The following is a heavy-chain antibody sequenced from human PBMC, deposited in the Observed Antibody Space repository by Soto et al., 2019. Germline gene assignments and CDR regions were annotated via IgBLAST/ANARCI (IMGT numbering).Heavy chain of an antibody. J-gene: IGHJ6*02. V-gene: IGHV1-69*13. D-gene: IGHD6-19*01. Sequence: SVKVSCKASGGTFSSYAISWVRQAPGQGLEWMGGIIPIFGTANYAQKFQGRVTITADESTSTAYMELSSLRSEDTAVYYCARVGRIAVAGHYYYGMDVWGQGTTVTVSS. CDR3: ARVGRIAVAGHYYYGMDV. CDR1: GGTFSSYA. CDR2: IIPIFGTA.